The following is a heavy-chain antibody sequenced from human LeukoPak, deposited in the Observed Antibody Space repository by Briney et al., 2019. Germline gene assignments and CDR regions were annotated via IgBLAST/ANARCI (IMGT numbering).Heavy chain of an antibody. V-gene: IGHV1-18*01. J-gene: IGHJ4*02. Sequence: ASVKVSCKASGYTFTSYGISWVRQAPGQGLEWMGWISAYNGNTNYAQKLQGRVTMTTDTSTSTAYMELRSLRSDDTAFYFHAKDGLRYCSGGSCYIGFRNYFDYWGQGTLVTVSS. CDR2: ISAYNGNT. CDR1: GYTFTSYG. CDR3: AKDGLRYCSGGSCYIGFRNYFDY. D-gene: IGHD2-15*01.